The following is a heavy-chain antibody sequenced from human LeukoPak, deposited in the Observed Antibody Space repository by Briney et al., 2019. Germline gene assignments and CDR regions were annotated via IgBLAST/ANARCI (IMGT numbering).Heavy chain of an antibody. Sequence: GGSLRLSCAASGFTFDDYAMHWVRQAPGKGLEWVSGISWNSGSIGYADSVKGRFTISRDNAKNSLYLQMNSLRAEDTALYYCVKAPFLEWVKWAFDIWGQGTMVTVSS. CDR3: VKAPFLEWVKWAFDI. CDR1: GFTFDDYA. D-gene: IGHD3-3*02. CDR2: ISWNSGSI. J-gene: IGHJ3*02. V-gene: IGHV3-9*01.